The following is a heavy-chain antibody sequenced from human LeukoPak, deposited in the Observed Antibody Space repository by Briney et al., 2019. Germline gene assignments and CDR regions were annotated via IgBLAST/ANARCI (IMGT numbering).Heavy chain of an antibody. CDR1: GGSFSGYY. J-gene: IGHJ5*02. CDR3: ARRRVAAVLRP. Sequence: SETLSLTCAVYGGSFSGYYWSWIRRPPGKGLEWIGEINHSGSTNYNPSLKSRVTISVDTSKNQFSLKLSSVTAADTAVYYCARRRVAAVLRPWGQGTLVTVSS. V-gene: IGHV4-34*01. CDR2: INHSGST. D-gene: IGHD6-13*01.